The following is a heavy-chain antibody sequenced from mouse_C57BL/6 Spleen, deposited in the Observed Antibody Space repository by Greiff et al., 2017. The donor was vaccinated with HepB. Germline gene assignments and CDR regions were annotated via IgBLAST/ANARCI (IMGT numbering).Heavy chain of an antibody. CDR1: GYAFSSSW. CDR3: AREGYDHDGGFDY. V-gene: IGHV1-82*01. CDR2: IYPGDGDT. J-gene: IGHJ2*01. D-gene: IGHD2-4*01. Sequence: QVQLQQSGPELVKPGASVKISCKASGYAFSSSWMNWVKQRPGKGLEWIGRIYPGDGDTNYNGKFKGKATLTADKSSSTAYMQLSSLTSADSAVYFCAREGYDHDGGFDYWGQGTTLTVSS.